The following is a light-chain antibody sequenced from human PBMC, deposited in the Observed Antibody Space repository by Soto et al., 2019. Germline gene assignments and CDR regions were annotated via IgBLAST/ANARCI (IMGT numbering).Light chain of an antibody. CDR2: LGS. CDR3: MQAQQIPRT. CDR1: QSLLQSNGYNY. V-gene: IGKV2-28*01. Sequence: DIVMTQSPLSLPVTPGEPASISCRSSQSLLQSNGYNYLDWYLQKPGQSPQLLIYLGSNRASGVPDRFSGSGSGTDFTLKISRVEAEDVGVYYCMQAQQIPRTFGQGTKVEIK. J-gene: IGKJ1*01.